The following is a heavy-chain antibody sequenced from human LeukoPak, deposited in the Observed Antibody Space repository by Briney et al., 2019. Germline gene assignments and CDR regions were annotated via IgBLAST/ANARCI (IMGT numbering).Heavy chain of an antibody. Sequence: GGSLRLSCAASGFTFSSYGMHWVRQAPGKGLEWVAFIRYDGSNKYYADSVKGRFTISRNNSKNTLYLQMNSLRAEDTAVYYCAKNRYSYGPFDYWGQGTLVTVSS. D-gene: IGHD5-18*01. CDR1: GFTFSSYG. J-gene: IGHJ4*02. V-gene: IGHV3-30*02. CDR2: IRYDGSNK. CDR3: AKNRYSYGPFDY.